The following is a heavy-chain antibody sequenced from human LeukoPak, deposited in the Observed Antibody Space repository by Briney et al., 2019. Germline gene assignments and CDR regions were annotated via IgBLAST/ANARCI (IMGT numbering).Heavy chain of an antibody. V-gene: IGHV3-21*01. CDR3: ATRHSNTWYMDY. D-gene: IGHD6-13*01. CDR2: ISSSSDHI. J-gene: IGHJ4*02. CDR1: GFSFSLYN. Sequence: PWGSLRLSCVASGFSFSLYNMNWVRQAPGKGLEWVSYISSSSDHIYYADSLKGRFTISRDNAKNSLFLQMNSLRAEDTAVYYCATRHSNTWYMDYWGQGTLVTVSS.